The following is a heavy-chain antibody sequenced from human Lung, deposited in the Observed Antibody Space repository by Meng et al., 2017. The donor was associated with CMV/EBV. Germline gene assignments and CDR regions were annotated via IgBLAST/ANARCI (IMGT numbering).Heavy chain of an antibody. Sequence: LTSHPVYWVRQATGQGLEWIGWMNPNRGDADPAQTFQGRVTMTVNTSINTAYMELSSLRSEDAALYYCARGFRFRSGYHSSPLDYWGQGALVTVSS. V-gene: IGHV1-8*01. D-gene: IGHD3-3*01. CDR2: MNPNRGDA. CDR3: ARGFRFRSGYHSSPLDY. J-gene: IGHJ4*02. CDR1: LTSHP.